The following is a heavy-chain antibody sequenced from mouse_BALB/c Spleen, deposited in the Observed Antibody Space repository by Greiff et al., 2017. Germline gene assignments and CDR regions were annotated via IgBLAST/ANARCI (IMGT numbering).Heavy chain of an antibody. Sequence: LQQSGGGLVKPGGSLKLSCAASGFTFSSYAMSWVRQTPEKRLEWVASISSGGSTYYPDSVKGRFTISRDNARNILYLQMSSLRSEDTAMYYCARVPLYYGSSWFYFDYWGQGTTLTVAS. J-gene: IGHJ2*01. CDR3: ARVPLYYGSSWFYFDY. CDR1: GFTFSSYA. CDR2: ISSGGST. D-gene: IGHD1-1*01. V-gene: IGHV5-6-5*01.